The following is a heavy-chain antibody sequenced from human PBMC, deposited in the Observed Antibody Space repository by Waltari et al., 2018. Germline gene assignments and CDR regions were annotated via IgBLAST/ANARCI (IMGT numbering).Heavy chain of an antibody. D-gene: IGHD3-10*01. V-gene: IGHV4-59*11. Sequence: QVQLQESGPGLVKPSETLSLTCTVSGGSISSHYWSWIRQPPGKGLEWIGYIYYSGSTNYNPSLKSRVTISVDTSKNQFSLKLSSVTAADTAVYYCARLINYYGSGSYYYYYYMDVWGKGTTVTVSS. CDR3: ARLINYYGSGSYYYYYYMDV. CDR2: IYYSGST. J-gene: IGHJ6*03. CDR1: GGSISSHY.